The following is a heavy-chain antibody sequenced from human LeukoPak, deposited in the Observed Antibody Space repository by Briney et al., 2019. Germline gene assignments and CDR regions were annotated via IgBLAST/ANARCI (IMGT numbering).Heavy chain of an antibody. J-gene: IGHJ4*02. Sequence: PGGSLRLSCAASGFTFSSYAMSWVRQAPGKGLEWVSAIGGSGGSTYYSDSVTGRFAISRDNSKNAQYLQMNSLKAENTAVYYCAKDFTGSGSYPTFDFWGQGTLVTVTA. CDR1: GFTFSSYA. D-gene: IGHD6-19*01. CDR2: IGGSGGST. V-gene: IGHV3-23*01. CDR3: AKDFTGSGSYPTFDF.